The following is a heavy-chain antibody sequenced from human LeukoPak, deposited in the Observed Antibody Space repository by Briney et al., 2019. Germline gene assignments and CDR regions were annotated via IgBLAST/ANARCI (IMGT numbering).Heavy chain of an antibody. CDR2: INHSGST. J-gene: IGHJ6*03. V-gene: IGHV4-34*01. CDR1: GGSFSGYY. D-gene: IGHD3-16*02. CDR3: ARLNVGLSPYYYYYMDV. Sequence: KPSETLSLTCAVYGGSFSGYYWSWIRQPPGKGLEWIGEINHSGSTNYNPSLKSRVTISVDTSKNQFSLKLSSVTAADTAVYYCARLNVGLSPYYYYYMDVWGKGTTVTISS.